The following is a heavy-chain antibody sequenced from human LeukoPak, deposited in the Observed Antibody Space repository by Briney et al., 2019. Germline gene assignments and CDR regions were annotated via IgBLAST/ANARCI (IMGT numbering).Heavy chain of an antibody. Sequence: ASVKVSCKASGYTFTSYGISWVRQAPGQGLEWMGIINPSGGSTSYAQKFQGRVTMTRDMSTSTVYMELSSLRSEDTAVYYCARGFYDILTGYKGYYFDYWGQGTLVTVSS. CDR3: ARGFYDILTGYKGYYFDY. CDR2: INPSGGST. J-gene: IGHJ4*02. V-gene: IGHV1-46*01. D-gene: IGHD3-9*01. CDR1: GYTFTSYG.